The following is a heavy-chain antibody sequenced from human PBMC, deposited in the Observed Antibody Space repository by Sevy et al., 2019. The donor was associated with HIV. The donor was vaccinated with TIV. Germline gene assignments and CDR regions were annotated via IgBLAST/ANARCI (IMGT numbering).Heavy chain of an antibody. D-gene: IGHD2-8*01. V-gene: IGHV3-23*01. Sequence: GESLKISCAASGFDFSIYSMSWVRQAPGKGLEWVSTVSFGCGKINYADSVKGRFTISRDNSKSSVYLQMNNMRVDDTAVYYCAREGCTKPHDYWGQGTLVTVSS. CDR2: VSFGCGKI. J-gene: IGHJ4*02. CDR3: AREGCTKPHDY. CDR1: GFDFSIYS.